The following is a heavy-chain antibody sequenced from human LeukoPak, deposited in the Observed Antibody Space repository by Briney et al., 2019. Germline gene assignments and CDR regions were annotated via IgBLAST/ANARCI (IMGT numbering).Heavy chain of an antibody. V-gene: IGHV4-61*02. CDR1: GVSISSGSYY. J-gene: IGHJ6*03. CDR2: IYTTGST. Sequence: EPSQTLSLTCTVSGVSISSGSYYWSWIRQPAGKGLDWIGRIYTTGSTNYNPSLKSRVTISVDTSKNQFSLKLSSVTAADTAVYCVRHQEGMVRGVLYYMDVWGTGTTVTISS. CDR3: VRHQEGMVRGVLYYMDV. D-gene: IGHD3-10*01.